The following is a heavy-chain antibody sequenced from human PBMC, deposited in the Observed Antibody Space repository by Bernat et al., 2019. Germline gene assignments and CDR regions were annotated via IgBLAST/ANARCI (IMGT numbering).Heavy chain of an antibody. V-gene: IGHV4-59*01. Sequence: QVHLQESGPGLVKPSETLSLTCTVSGGSTSSYYWSWIRQPPGKGLEWIGYIYYSGSTNYNPSLKSRVSIFLDTSKNQRSLILNAVSSADTAGYYGGRGRGGGATMDQWGQGTLVTVSS. CDR1: GGSTSSYY. CDR2: IYYSGST. J-gene: IGHJ4*02. D-gene: IGHD5-24*01. CDR3: GRGRGGGATMDQ.